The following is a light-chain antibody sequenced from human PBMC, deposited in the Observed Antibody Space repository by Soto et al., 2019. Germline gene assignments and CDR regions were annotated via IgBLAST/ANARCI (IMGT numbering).Light chain of an antibody. J-gene: IGKJ1*01. CDR3: QQYGGSPRT. Sequence: EIVLTQSPGTLSLSPGERATLSCRASQSVANNYLAWYQQKPGQAPRLLIYGASSRATGIPDRFSGGGSGTDFTLTISRLEPEDFAVYYCQQYGGSPRTFGQGTKVEIK. CDR2: GAS. V-gene: IGKV3-20*01. CDR1: QSVANNY.